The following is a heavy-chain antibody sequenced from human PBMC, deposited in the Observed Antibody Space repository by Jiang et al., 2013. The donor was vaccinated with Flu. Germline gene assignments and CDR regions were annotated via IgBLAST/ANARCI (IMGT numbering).Heavy chain of an antibody. J-gene: IGHJ3*02. V-gene: IGHV3-30*02. D-gene: IGHD1-26*01. CDR1: RFRFRDYG. Sequence: QLVESGGGVVXPGGSLRLSCAASRFRFRDYGMHWVRQATGKGLDWVAFIRYDGGNAYYADSVKGRFIISRDNPKSTLSLQMNGLRVEDTAVYYCIREQLDAFDIWGQGTMVTISS. CDR3: IREQLDAFDI. CDR2: IRYDGGNA.